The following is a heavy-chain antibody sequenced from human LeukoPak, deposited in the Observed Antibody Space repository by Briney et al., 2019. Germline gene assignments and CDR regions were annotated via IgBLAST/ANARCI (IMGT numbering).Heavy chain of an antibody. Sequence: SETLSLTCAVYGGSFSGYYWSWIRQPPGKGLEWIGEINHSGSTNYNPSLKSRITISVDTSKNQFSLKLSSVTAADTAVYYCARAFGGCSGYDSGVFDYWGQGTLVTVSS. J-gene: IGHJ4*02. CDR1: GGSFSGYY. CDR3: ARAFGGCSGYDSGVFDY. V-gene: IGHV4-34*01. D-gene: IGHD5-12*01. CDR2: INHSGST.